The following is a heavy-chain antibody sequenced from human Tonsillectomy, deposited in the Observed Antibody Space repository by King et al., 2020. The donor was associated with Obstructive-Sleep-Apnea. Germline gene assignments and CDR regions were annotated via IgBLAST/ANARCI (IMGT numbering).Heavy chain of an antibody. CDR1: GYTFTSFD. Sequence: QLVQSGAEVKKPGASVKVSCKSSGYTFTSFDIIWVRQATGPGLEWRGWMNPDMGNTGYAQKSQGRVIMTRNTSINTAYMELSSLRSEDTAIYYCARGSRTFDIWGQGTVVTVSS. CDR3: ARGSRTFDI. J-gene: IGHJ3*02. CDR2: MNPDMGNT. D-gene: IGHD1-14*01. V-gene: IGHV1-8*01.